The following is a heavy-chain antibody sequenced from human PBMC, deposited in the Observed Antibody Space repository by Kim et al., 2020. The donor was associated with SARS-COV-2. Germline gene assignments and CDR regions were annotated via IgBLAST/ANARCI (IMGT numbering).Heavy chain of an antibody. D-gene: IGHD3-22*01. V-gene: IGHV3-7*03. Sequence: ESEKGRFTISRDNAKNSLSLQMNGLRAEDTAVYYCARDYYDSSGYDYFDYWGQGTLVTVSS. CDR3: ARDYYDSSGYDYFDY. J-gene: IGHJ4*02.